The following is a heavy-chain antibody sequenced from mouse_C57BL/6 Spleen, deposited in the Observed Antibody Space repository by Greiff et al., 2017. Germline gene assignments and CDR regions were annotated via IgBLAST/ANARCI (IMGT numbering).Heavy chain of an antibody. CDR2: IYPRDGST. V-gene: IGHV1-85*01. D-gene: IGHD2-4*01. CDR3: ARQYDYDGTGFAY. J-gene: IGHJ3*01. Sequence: QVQLKQSGPELVKPGASVKLSCKASGYTFTSYDINWVKQRPGQGLEWIGWIYPRDGSTKYNEKFKGKATLTVDTSSSTAYMELHSLTSEDSAVYFCARQYDYDGTGFAYWGQGTLVTVSA. CDR1: GYTFTSYD.